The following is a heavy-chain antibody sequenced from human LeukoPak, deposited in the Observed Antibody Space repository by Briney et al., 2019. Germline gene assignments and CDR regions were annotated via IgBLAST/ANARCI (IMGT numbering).Heavy chain of an antibody. V-gene: IGHV3-9*01. CDR1: GFTFDDYA. J-gene: IGHJ4*02. CDR2: ISWNSGSI. Sequence: PGRSLRLSCAASGFTFDDYAMHWVRQAPGKGLEWVSGISWNSGSIGYADSVKGRFTISRDNAKNSLYLQMNSLRAEDTALYYCAKDIQAAADGVFDYWGQGTLVTVSS. D-gene: IGHD6-13*01. CDR3: AKDIQAAADGVFDY.